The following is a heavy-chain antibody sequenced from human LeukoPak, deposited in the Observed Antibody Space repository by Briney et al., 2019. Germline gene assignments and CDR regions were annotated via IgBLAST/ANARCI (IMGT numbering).Heavy chain of an antibody. CDR1: GYTFTDYY. J-gene: IGHJ3*02. D-gene: IGHD1-1*01. Sequence: ASVKVSCKASGYTFTDYYIHWVRQAPGQGLEWMGWINPNNGGPIYAQKFQDRVTMTRDTSINTAFMEVSRLTFDDTAVYYCARGRVHSWSDAFDIWGQGTTVTVSS. CDR2: INPNNGGP. CDR3: ARGRVHSWSDAFDI. V-gene: IGHV1-2*02.